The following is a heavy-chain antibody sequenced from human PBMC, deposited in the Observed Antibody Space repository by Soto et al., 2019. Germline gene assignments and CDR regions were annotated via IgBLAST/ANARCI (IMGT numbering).Heavy chain of an antibody. CDR2: VDPHSDNR. CDR1: GYPFSSWD. D-gene: IGHD1-1*01. J-gene: IGHJ3*02. V-gene: IGHV1-8*01. CDR3: ANYRTTSPVGFDI. Sequence: QVQLEQSGAEVKKPGASVKVSCKASGYPFSSWDINWVRQAKGQGLEWMGWVDPHSDNRGYAQKFQGRVTLTRDSTISTVYMELSSLRSEDTAVEYFANYRTTSPVGFDIWGQGTMVTVSS.